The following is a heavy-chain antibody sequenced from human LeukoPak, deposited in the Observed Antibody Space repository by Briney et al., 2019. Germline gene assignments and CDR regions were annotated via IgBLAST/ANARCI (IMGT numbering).Heavy chain of an antibody. CDR3: AREVGRGVYYYYYYMDV. D-gene: IGHD3-10*01. CDR2: INHSGGT. V-gene: IGHV4-34*01. CDR1: GGSFSGYY. Sequence: PSETLSLTCAVYGGSFSGYYWRWIRQPPGKGLEWIGEINHSGGTNYNPSLKSRVTISVDTSKNQFSLKLSSVTAADTAVYYCAREVGRGVYYYYYYMDVWGKGTTVTVSS. J-gene: IGHJ6*03.